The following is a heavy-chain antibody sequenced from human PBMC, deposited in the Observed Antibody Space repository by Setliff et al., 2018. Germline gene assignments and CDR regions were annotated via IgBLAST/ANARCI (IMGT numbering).Heavy chain of an antibody. CDR1: GGSFSGYY. Sequence: PSETLSLTCAVYGGSFSGYYWSWVRQAPGKGLEWVSAFGGSGDIHYADSVKGRFTISKDNSKNTLYLQMNSLRAEDTAVYYCAKDLYGWSFDYWGQGTLVTVSS. J-gene: IGHJ4*02. V-gene: IGHV3-23*01. D-gene: IGHD2-15*01. CDR3: AKDLYGWSFDY. CDR2: FGGSGDI.